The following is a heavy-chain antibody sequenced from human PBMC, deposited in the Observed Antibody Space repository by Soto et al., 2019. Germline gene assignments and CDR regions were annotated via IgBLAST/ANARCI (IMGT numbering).Heavy chain of an antibody. CDR3: TTGYATIAYYGMDV. J-gene: IGHJ6*02. CDR2: IKTKTDGGTT. Sequence: EVQLVESGGDLVKPGGSLILSCAASGFTFDKAWMNWVRRAPGKGLEWVGRIKTKTDGGTTDYAAPVKGRFVITREDSKNTLYLQMNSLNTEDAAVYYCTTGYATIAYYGMDVWCQGTTVTVSS. D-gene: IGHD5-12*01. V-gene: IGHV3-15*07. CDR1: GFTFDKAW.